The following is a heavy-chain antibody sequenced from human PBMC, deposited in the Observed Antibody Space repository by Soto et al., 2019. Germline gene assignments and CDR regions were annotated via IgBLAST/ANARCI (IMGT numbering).Heavy chain of an antibody. Sequence: ASVKVSCKVSGYTLTELSMHWVRQAPGKGLEWMGGFDPEDGETIYAQKFQGRVTMTEDTSTDTAYMELSSLRSEDTAVYYCSTVMTGTTYVFDYWGQGTLVTVS. V-gene: IGHV1-24*01. D-gene: IGHD1-1*01. J-gene: IGHJ4*02. CDR1: GYTLTELS. CDR2: FDPEDGET. CDR3: STVMTGTTYVFDY.